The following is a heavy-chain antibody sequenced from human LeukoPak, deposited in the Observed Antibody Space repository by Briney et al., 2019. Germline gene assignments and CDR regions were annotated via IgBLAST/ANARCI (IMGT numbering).Heavy chain of an antibody. Sequence: GGSLRLSCAASGFTFSSYAMSWVRQAPGKGLEWVSAISGSGGSTYYADSVKGRFTISRDNSNNTLYLQMNSLRAEDTAVYYCAKDPSYYYGSGPLFDYWGQGTLVTVSS. CDR1: GFTFSSYA. CDR3: AKDPSYYYGSGPLFDY. D-gene: IGHD3-10*01. J-gene: IGHJ4*02. V-gene: IGHV3-23*01. CDR2: ISGSGGST.